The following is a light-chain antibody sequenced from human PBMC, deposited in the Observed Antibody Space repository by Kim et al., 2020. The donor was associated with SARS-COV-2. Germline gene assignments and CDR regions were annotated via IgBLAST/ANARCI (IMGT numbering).Light chain of an antibody. CDR1: SSNIGSNY. CDR3: AAWDDSLSGRV. J-gene: IGLJ3*02. V-gene: IGLV1-47*02. CDR2: SNN. Sequence: QSVLTQPPSASGTPGQRVTISCSGSSSNIGSNYVYWYRQLPGTAPKLLIYSNNQRPSGVPDRFSGSKSGISASLAISGLRTGDEAYYYCAAWDDSLSGRVFGGGTQLTVL.